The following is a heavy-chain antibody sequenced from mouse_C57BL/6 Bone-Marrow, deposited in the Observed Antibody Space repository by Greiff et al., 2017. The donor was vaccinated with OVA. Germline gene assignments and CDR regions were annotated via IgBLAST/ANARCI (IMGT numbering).Heavy chain of an antibody. CDR2: IDPETGGT. CDR3: TRVYSNYYAMDY. CDR1: GYTFTDYE. Sequence: QVQLQQSGAELVRPGASVTLSCKASGYTFTDYEMHWVKQTPVHGLEWIGAIDPETGGTAYNQKFKGKAILTADNTYSTAFMALRSLTSADSAVHYCTRVYSNYYAMDYWGQGTSVTVSS. V-gene: IGHV1-15*01. D-gene: IGHD2-5*01. J-gene: IGHJ4*01.